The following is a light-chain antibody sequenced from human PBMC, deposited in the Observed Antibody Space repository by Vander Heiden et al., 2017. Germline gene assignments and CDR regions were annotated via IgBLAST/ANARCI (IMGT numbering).Light chain of an antibody. J-gene: IGLJ2*01. CDR2: VGPRGIVG. V-gene: IGLV9-49*01. Sequence: QPALTQPPSASASLGGSVTLTCTLSSGYSDYKVDWYQQRPQKGPRFVMRVGPRGIVGSKGDGIPDRFSVWGSGLNRYLTIKNIEEEDESDYHCGADHGSGSNFVVFGGGTKQTVL. CDR3: GADHGSGSNFVV. CDR1: SGYSDYK.